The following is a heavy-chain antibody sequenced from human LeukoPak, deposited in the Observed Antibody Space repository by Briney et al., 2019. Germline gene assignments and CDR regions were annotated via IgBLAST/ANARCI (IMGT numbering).Heavy chain of an antibody. CDR3: ATGPGVSGSSWYFDY. J-gene: IGHJ4*02. CDR1: GGSFSGYY. V-gene: IGHV4-34*01. CDR2: INHSGST. D-gene: IGHD6-13*01. Sequence: SETLSLTCAVYGGSFSGYYWSWIRQPPGKGLEWIGEINHSGSTNYNPSLKSRVTISVDTSKNQFSLKLSSVTAADTAVYYCATGPGVSGSSWYFDYWGQGTLVTVSS.